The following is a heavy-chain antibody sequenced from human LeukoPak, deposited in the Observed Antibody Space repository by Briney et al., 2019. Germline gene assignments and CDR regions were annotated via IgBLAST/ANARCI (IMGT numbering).Heavy chain of an antibody. Sequence: GGSLRLSCAASGFTFSSYAMSWVRQAPGKGLEWVSAISGSGGSTYYADSVKGRFTISRDNSKNTLYLQMNSLRAEDTAVYYCAKDGAGPASGYSSGWYYYWDQGTLVTVSS. CDR3: AKDGAGPASGYSSGWYYY. CDR1: GFTFSSYA. CDR2: ISGSGGST. V-gene: IGHV3-23*01. J-gene: IGHJ4*02. D-gene: IGHD6-19*01.